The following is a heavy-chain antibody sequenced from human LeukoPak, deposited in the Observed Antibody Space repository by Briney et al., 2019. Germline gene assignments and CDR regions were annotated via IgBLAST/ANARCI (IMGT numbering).Heavy chain of an antibody. J-gene: IGHJ6*03. CDR2: IYYSGSN. Sequence: RPSQTLSLTCTDSGGSISSYYWSWIRQPPGKGLEWIGYIYYSGSNNYNPSLKSRVTISVDTSKNQFSLKLSSVTAADTAVYYCAGVDTAALGYYYYYMDVWGKGTTVTISS. CDR3: AGVDTAALGYYYYYMDV. CDR1: GGSISSYY. D-gene: IGHD5-18*01. V-gene: IGHV4-59*08.